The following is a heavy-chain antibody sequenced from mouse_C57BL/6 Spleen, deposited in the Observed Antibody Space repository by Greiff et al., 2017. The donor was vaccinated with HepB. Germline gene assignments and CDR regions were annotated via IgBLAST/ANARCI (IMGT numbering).Heavy chain of an antibody. J-gene: IGHJ4*01. V-gene: IGHV2-2*01. CDR1: GFSLTSYG. CDR3: ARHGYSPPYAMDY. CDR2: IWSGGST. D-gene: IGHD2-3*01. Sequence: QVQLQQSGPGLVQPSQSLSITCTVSGFSLTSYGVHWVRQSPGKGLEWLGVIWSGGSTDYNAAFISRLSISKDNSKSQVFFKMNSLQADDTAIYYCARHGYSPPYAMDYWGQGTSVTVSS.